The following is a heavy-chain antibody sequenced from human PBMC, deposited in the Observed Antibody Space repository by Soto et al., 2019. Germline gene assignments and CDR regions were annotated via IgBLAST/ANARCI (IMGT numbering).Heavy chain of an antibody. CDR3: ARDQGGY. J-gene: IGHJ4*02. V-gene: IGHV3-30*03. CDR2: ISYDGSNQ. CDR1: GFSFSGYG. Sequence: QVQLVESGGGVVQPGRSLRLACAASGFSFSGYGMHWVRQAPGKGLEWVAVISYDGSNQYYADSVKGRFTISRDTSKNTLYLQMISLTPEETALYYCARDQGGYWGQGTLVTGSS.